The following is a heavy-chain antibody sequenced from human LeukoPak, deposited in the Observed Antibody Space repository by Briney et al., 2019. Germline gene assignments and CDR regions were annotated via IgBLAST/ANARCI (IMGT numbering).Heavy chain of an antibody. Sequence: SETLSLTCSVSGGSMSSSSYNWAWIRQSPGKGLEWIGKTSNTGITYYNPSLKSRVTISVDTSRNQFSLELSSVTAADSAIYYCAKTYFDNSAYYSDYWGQGTLVSVSS. CDR3: AKTYFDNSAYYSDY. D-gene: IGHD3-22*01. CDR1: GGSMSSSSYN. V-gene: IGHV4-39*01. CDR2: TSNTGIT. J-gene: IGHJ4*02.